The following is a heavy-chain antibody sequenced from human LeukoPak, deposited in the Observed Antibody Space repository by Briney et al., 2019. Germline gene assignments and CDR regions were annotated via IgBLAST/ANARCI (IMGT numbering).Heavy chain of an antibody. Sequence: GASVKVSRKASGYTFTSYYMHWVRQAPGQGLEWMGIINPSGGSTSYAQKFQGRVTMTRDMSTSTVYMELSSLRSEDTAVYYCARVDYYYDSSGYPIVWGQGTLVTVSS. J-gene: IGHJ4*02. CDR1: GYTFTSYY. CDR3: ARVDYYYDSSGYPIV. D-gene: IGHD3-22*01. V-gene: IGHV1-46*01. CDR2: INPSGGST.